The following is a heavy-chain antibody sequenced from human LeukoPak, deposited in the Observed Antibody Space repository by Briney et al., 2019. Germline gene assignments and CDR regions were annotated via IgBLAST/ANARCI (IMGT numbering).Heavy chain of an antibody. D-gene: IGHD4-17*01. Sequence: SETLSLTCAVYGGSFSGYYWSWIRQPAGKGLEWIGRIYTSGSTNYNPSLKSRVSMSVDTSKNQFSLKLNSVTAADTAVYYCARDRSSHYGDYDFDYWGQGTLVTVSS. CDR3: ARDRSSHYGDYDFDY. J-gene: IGHJ4*02. CDR1: GGSFSGYY. V-gene: IGHV4-59*10. CDR2: IYTSGST.